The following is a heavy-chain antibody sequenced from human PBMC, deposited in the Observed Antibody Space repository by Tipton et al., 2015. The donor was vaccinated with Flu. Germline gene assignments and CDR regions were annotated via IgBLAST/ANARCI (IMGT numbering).Heavy chain of an antibody. D-gene: IGHD2-21*02. V-gene: IGHV4-39*07. CDR1: GDSISTTIYY. Sequence: TLSLTCTVSGDSISTTIYYWGWVRQPPGKGLEWIGSIYYSGTTYYNPSLKSRVTISVDSSKNEFSLTLASLTAADTAVYYCARWARATPYCGADCFSTWGQGMLVTVS. CDR3: ARWARATPYCGADCFST. CDR2: IYYSGTT. J-gene: IGHJ5*02.